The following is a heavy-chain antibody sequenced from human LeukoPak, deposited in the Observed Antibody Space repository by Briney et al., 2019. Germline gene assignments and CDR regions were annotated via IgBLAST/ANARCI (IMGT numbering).Heavy chain of an antibody. D-gene: IGHD1-26*01. V-gene: IGHV4-61*02. CDR1: GGSISSGSYY. Sequence: SQTLSLTCTVSGGSISSGSYYWSWIRQPAGKGLEWIGRIYTSGSTNYNPSLKSRVTISVDTSKNQFSLKLSSVTAADTAVYYCARGSGSCSRSWGQGTLVTVSS. CDR3: ARGSGSCSRS. J-gene: IGHJ5*02. CDR2: IYTSGST.